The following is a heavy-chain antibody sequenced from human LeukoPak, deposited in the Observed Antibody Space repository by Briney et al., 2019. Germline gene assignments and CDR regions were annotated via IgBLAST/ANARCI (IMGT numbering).Heavy chain of an antibody. V-gene: IGHV4-59*01. J-gene: IGHJ4*02. CDR1: DASISSSY. CDR3: ARGYFDAIGYSNPFDW. D-gene: IGHD3-22*01. CDR2: VHYTGGT. Sequence: PSETLSLTCTVSDASISSSYWSWIRQSPGKGLEWIGYVHYTGGTNYNPSLKSRATISVDTSKNQFSLKLSPVTAADTAMYYCARGYFDAIGYSNPFDWWGQGALVTVSS.